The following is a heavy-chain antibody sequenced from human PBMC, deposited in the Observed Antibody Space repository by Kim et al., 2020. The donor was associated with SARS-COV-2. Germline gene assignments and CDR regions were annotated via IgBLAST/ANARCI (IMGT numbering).Heavy chain of an antibody. CDR2: ISYDGSNK. CDR3: AKESGWGGYYAWTYCYYGMDV. D-gene: IGHD3-10*01. V-gene: IGHV3-30*18. CDR1: GFTFSSYG. Sequence: GGSLRLSCAASGFTFSSYGMHWVRQAPGKGLEWVAVISYDGSNKYYADSVKGRFTISRDNSKNTLYLQMNSLRAEYTAVYYCAKESGWGGYYAWTYCYYGMDVWGQGTAVTVSS. J-gene: IGHJ6*02.